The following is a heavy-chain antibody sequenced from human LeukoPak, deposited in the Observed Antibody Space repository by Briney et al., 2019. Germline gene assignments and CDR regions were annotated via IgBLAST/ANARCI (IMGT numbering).Heavy chain of an antibody. D-gene: IGHD6-6*01. Sequence: SEALSLTCTVSGGSITNSPYHWAWIRQPPGRGPEWIGTISHSGDTQYNPSLKSRVTISVDTSKNQFSLKLSSVTAADTAVYYCARLHSSSRYYYMDVWGKGTTVTVSS. CDR3: ARLHSSSRYYYMDV. CDR1: GGSITNSPYH. CDR2: ISHSGDT. V-gene: IGHV4-39*07. J-gene: IGHJ6*03.